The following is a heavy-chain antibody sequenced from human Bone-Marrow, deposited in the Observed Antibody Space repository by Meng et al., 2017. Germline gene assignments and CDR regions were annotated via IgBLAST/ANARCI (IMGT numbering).Heavy chain of an antibody. D-gene: IGHD4-17*01. Sequence: QVQLQESGPGLVKPSQTLSLTCTVSNDSIRSGDYYWSWIRQPPGKGLDWIGYIYYSGSTYYNPSLKSRVAISVDTSRNQFSLKLGSMTAADTAVYYCARHNYGDYGWFDPWGQGTLVTVSS. CDR1: NDSIRSGDYY. CDR3: ARHNYGDYGWFDP. J-gene: IGHJ5*02. V-gene: IGHV4-30-4*01. CDR2: IYYSGST.